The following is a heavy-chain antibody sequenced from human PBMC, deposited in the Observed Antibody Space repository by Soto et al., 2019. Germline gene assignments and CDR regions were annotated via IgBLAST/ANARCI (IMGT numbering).Heavy chain of an antibody. CDR1: GFTFSSYG. Sequence: XGSLGLSSAASGFTFSSYGMHGVRQAPGKGLEWVAVISYDGSNKYYADSVKGRFTISRDNSKNTLYLQMNSLRAEDTAVYYCAKDPKLRCSGGSCYSGYFQHWGQGTLVTVSS. V-gene: IGHV3-30*18. CDR2: ISYDGSNK. CDR3: AKDPKLRCSGGSCYSGYFQH. D-gene: IGHD2-15*01. J-gene: IGHJ1*01.